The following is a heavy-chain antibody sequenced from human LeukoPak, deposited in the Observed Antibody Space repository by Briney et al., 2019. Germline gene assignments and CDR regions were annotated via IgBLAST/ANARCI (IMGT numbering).Heavy chain of an antibody. CDR2: IYSGGST. CDR3: ARGDIVVVPAAMPSYYMDV. D-gene: IGHD2-2*01. Sequence: GGSLRLSCAASGFTFSSYLMSWVRQAPGKGLERVSVIYSGGSTYYADSVMGRFTISRDNSKNTLYLQMNSLRAEDTAVYYCARGDIVVVPAAMPSYYMDVWGKGTTVTVSS. J-gene: IGHJ6*03. CDR1: GFTFSSYL. V-gene: IGHV3-53*01.